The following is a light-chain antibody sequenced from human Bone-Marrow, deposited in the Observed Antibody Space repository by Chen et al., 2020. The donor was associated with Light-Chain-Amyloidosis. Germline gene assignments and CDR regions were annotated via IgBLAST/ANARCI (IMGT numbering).Light chain of an antibody. V-gene: IGKV3-11*01. CDR3: QQRSNWPIT. CDR1: QSVNNY. CDR2: DAS. J-gene: IGKJ5*01. Sequence: EIVLTQSPATLSLSPGERGTLSCRASQSVNNYLAWYQQKPGQAPRLLIYDASNRATGIPARFSGSGSGTGFTLTLSRLEPEDFAVYYCQQRSNWPITFGQGTRLEIK.